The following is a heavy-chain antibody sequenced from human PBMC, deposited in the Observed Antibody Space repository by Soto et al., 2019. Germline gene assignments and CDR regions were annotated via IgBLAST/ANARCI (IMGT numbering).Heavy chain of an antibody. J-gene: IGHJ4*02. Sequence: GGSLRLSCAASGFTFSSYSMNWVRQAPGKGLEWVSYISSSSSTIYYADSVKGRFIISRDNAKNSLYLQMNSLRAEDTAVYYCAREYDWNYFRSRNWDYWGQGTLVTVSS. V-gene: IGHV3-48*01. CDR1: GFTFSSYS. D-gene: IGHD1-7*01. CDR2: ISSSSSTI. CDR3: AREYDWNYFRSRNWDY.